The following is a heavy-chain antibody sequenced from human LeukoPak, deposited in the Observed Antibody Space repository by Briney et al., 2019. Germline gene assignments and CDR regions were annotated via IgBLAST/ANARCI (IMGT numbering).Heavy chain of an antibody. CDR1: GYTFTSYY. CDR2: INPSTYST. J-gene: IGHJ4*02. CDR3: ARDPPCMGGSCYSDY. D-gene: IGHD2-15*01. Sequence: ASVKVSCKASGYTFTSYYMHWVRQAPGQGLEWMGIINPSTYSTTYVQKLQGRVTMTTDTSTSTAYMELRSLRSDDTAVYYCARDPPCMGGSCYSDYWGQGTLVTVSS. V-gene: IGHV1-46*01.